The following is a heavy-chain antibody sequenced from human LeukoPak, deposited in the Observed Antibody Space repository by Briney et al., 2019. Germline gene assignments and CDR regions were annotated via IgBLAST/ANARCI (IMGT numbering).Heavy chain of an antibody. CDR1: GYTFTSYG. V-gene: IGHV1-18*01. CDR3: AREVLLWFRESLSLDY. Sequence: ASVKVSCKASGYTFTSYGISWVRQAPGQGLEWMGWISAYNGSTNYAQKLQGRVTMTTDTSTSTAYMELRSLRSDDTAVYYCAREVLLWFRESLSLDYWGQGTLVTVSS. J-gene: IGHJ4*02. D-gene: IGHD3-10*01. CDR2: ISAYNGST.